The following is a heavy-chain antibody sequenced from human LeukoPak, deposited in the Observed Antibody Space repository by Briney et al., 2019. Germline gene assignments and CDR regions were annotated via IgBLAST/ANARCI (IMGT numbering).Heavy chain of an antibody. CDR1: GFTFSTYD. V-gene: IGHV3-23*01. J-gene: IGHJ4*02. CDR2: ISESGGRT. CDR3: AKDRGGGFDY. D-gene: IGHD2-15*01. Sequence: GGSLRLSCAASGFTFSTYDMSWVRQAPGKGLEWVSAISESGGRTYYADSVKGRFTISRDDSKNTLYLQMNSLRAEDTAVYYCAKDRGGGFDYWGLGTLVTVSS.